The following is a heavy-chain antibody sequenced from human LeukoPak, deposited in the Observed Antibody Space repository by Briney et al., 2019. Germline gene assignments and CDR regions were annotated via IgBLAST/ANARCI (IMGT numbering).Heavy chain of an antibody. Sequence: GGSLRLSCAASGFAVSTYSMNWVRQAPGKGLEWVSSISSSSRYIYYAYSVKGRFTISRENAKNSLYLQMNSLRAEDTAVYYCARDGELGTSFDCWGQGMLVTVSS. V-gene: IGHV3-21*01. CDR3: ARDGELGTSFDC. D-gene: IGHD1-7*01. J-gene: IGHJ4*02. CDR1: GFAVSTYS. CDR2: ISSSSRYI.